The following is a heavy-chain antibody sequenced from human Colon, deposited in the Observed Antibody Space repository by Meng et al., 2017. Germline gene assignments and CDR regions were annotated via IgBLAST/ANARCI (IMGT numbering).Heavy chain of an antibody. CDR1: GYTFTAYD. CDR3: ATIRGFLYGYSDD. J-gene: IGHJ4*02. Sequence: QVRSGQFGAGGKTLGASVKVPGKAAGYTFTAYDISWVRQATGQGPEWLGWVTPKSGSTVYAPKFQGRVTMTRNTSISTAYLELTNLRSEDTAMYYCATIRGFLYGYSDDWGQGTLVTVSS. D-gene: IGHD3-10*01. CDR2: VTPKSGST. V-gene: IGHV1-8*02.